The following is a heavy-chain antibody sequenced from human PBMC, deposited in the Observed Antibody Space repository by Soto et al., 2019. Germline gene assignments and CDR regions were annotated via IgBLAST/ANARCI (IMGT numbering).Heavy chain of an antibody. D-gene: IGHD3-22*01. Sequence: LALSCAASGFTFSSYAMNWVRQASGKGLEWVSVISGSGASTYYADSVKGRFTISRDNSKNTLHLQMNSLRAEDTAVYYCAKEYDSSGYYYAANFDYWGQGTLVTVSS. J-gene: IGHJ4*02. V-gene: IGHV3-23*01. CDR2: ISGSGAST. CDR1: GFTFSSYA. CDR3: AKEYDSSGYYYAANFDY.